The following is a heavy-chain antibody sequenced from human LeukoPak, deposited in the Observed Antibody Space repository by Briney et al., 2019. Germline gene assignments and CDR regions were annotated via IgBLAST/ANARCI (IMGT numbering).Heavy chain of an antibody. J-gene: IGHJ6*02. Sequence: PGGSLRLSCAASGFTFSSSWMHWVRQAPGKGLECVSRINSDENIISYADFVKGRFTISRDNAKNTLYLQMNSLRAEDTAVYFCARGTGLDVWGQGTTVTVSS. CDR1: GFTFSSSW. V-gene: IGHV3-74*01. CDR3: ARGTGLDV. CDR2: INSDENII.